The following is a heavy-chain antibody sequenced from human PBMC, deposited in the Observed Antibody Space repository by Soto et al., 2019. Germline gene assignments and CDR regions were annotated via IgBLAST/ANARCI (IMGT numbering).Heavy chain of an antibody. J-gene: IGHJ6*02. Sequence: QVELVQSGIEVKNPGSSVKVSCKASGDTFSNYAINWVRQAPGQGLEWMGGIIPFYDKPNYAENFLGRVTISADKFTATAYLEVSSLRSEDTAVYFCARGYRELFFYAMDVGGHGTPVIVSS. V-gene: IGHV1-69*06. CDR1: GDTFSNYA. CDR2: IIPFYDKP. D-gene: IGHD3-10*01. CDR3: ARGYRELFFYAMDV.